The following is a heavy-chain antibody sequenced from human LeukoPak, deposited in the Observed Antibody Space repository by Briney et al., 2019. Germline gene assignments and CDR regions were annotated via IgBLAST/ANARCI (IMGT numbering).Heavy chain of an antibody. D-gene: IGHD2-2*01. CDR3: ARESEEYHPDAFDI. J-gene: IGHJ3*02. CDR1: GVTFSSYW. V-gene: IGHV3-74*01. CDR2: IKSDGSTT. Sequence: PGGSLRLSCAASGVTFSSYWMHWVRQAPGKGLVWVSRIKSDGSTTSYADSVKGRFTISRDNANNTLYLQMNSLRAEDTAVYYCARESEEYHPDAFDIWGQGTMVTVSS.